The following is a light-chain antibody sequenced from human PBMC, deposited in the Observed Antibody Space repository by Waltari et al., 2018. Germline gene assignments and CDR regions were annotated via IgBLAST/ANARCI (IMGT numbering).Light chain of an antibody. V-gene: IGKV1-5*03. CDR2: RAS. CDR1: QSVSTW. Sequence: DIQLTQSPSTLPASVGDRVTITCRASQSVSTWLAWYQQKPGKAPKLLIYRASILESGVPSRFSGSGSGTEFTLTISSLQPEDFATYFCQHYNSYPLTFGGGTKVDIK. CDR3: QHYNSYPLT. J-gene: IGKJ4*01.